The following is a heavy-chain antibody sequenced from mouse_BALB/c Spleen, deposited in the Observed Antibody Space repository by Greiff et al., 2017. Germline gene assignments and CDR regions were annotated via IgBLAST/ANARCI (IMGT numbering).Heavy chain of an antibody. D-gene: IGHD2-1*01. V-gene: IGHV1-67*01. J-gene: IGHJ1*01. Sequence: QVQLQQSGPELVRPGVSVKISCKGSGYTFTDYAMHWVKQSHAKSLEWIGVISTYYGNTNYNQKFKGKATMTVDKSSSTAYMELARLTSEDSAIYYCARQRRGGNYHWYFDVWGAGTTVTVSS. CDR1: GYTFTDYA. CDR3: ARQRRGGNYHWYFDV. CDR2: ISTYYGNT.